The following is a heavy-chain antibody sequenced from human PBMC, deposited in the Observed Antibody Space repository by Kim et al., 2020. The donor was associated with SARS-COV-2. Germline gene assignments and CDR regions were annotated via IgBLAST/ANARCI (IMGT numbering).Heavy chain of an antibody. D-gene: IGHD1-1*01. V-gene: IGHV1-3*01. CDR3: AGVLEYEATFDF. J-gene: IGHJ4*02. Sequence: KYSRKFQDRVTITRDSSASTVYMDRSGLRSDDTAVYYCAGVLEYEATFDFWGQGTLVTVSS.